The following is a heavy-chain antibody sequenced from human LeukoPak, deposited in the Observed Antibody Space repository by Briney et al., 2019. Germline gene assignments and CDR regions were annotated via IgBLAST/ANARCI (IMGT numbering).Heavy chain of an antibody. D-gene: IGHD3-10*01. CDR1: GGSFSGYY. V-gene: IGHV4-34*01. J-gene: IGHJ6*02. Sequence: SETLSLTCAVYGGSFSGYYWSWIRQPPGKGLEWIGEINHSGSTNYNPSLKSRVTISVDTSKNQFSLKLSSVTAADTAVYYCARERLEDGPGPAVIYGMDVWGQGTTVTVSS. CDR3: ARERLEDGPGPAVIYGMDV. CDR2: INHSGST.